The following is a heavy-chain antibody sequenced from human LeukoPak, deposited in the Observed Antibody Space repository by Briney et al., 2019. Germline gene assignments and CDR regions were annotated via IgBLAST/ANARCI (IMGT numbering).Heavy chain of an antibody. CDR2: IYQNGNT. CDR3: ARQIGAPGFDY. V-gene: IGHV4-39*01. CDR1: GGSISSSNYY. J-gene: IGHJ4*02. D-gene: IGHD3-10*01. Sequence: SETLSLTCTVSGGSISSSNYYWGWIRQPPGKGLEWIGSIYQNGNTYYNPSLKSRVTIFVDTAKNQSSLRLNSVTAADTAVYYCARQIGAPGFDYWGQGTLVTVSS.